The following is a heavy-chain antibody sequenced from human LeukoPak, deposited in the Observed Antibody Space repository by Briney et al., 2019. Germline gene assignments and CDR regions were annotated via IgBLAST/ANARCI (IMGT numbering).Heavy chain of an antibody. CDR2: IWYDGRNK. CDR3: ARDSFGSYYDFWSGSTY. D-gene: IGHD3-3*01. CDR1: GFTFSSYG. J-gene: IGHJ4*02. Sequence: GGSLRLSCAASGFTFSSYGMHWVRQAPGKGLEWVAAIWYDGRNKYYADSVKGRFTISRDNSKNTLYLQMNSLRAEDTAVYYCARDSFGSYYDFWSGSTYWGQRTLVTVSS. V-gene: IGHV3-33*01.